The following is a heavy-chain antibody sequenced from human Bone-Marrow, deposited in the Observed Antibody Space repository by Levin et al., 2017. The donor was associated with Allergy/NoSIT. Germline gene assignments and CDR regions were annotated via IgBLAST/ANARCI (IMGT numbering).Heavy chain of an antibody. D-gene: IGHD6-13*01. CDR3: ARVALAAGTQGGPKYTWFDP. Sequence: GESLKISCVASGFTFSSYWMHWVRQAPGKGLVWVSRINDDGSSTSYADSVKGRFTISRDNAKNTLYLQMNSLRADDTAVYYCARVALAAGTQGGPKYTWFDPWGQGTLVTVSS. CDR2: INDDGSST. J-gene: IGHJ5*02. CDR1: GFTFSSYW. V-gene: IGHV3-74*01.